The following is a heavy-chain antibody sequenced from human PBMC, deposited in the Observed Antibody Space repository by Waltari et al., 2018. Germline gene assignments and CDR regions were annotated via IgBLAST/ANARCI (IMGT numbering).Heavy chain of an antibody. J-gene: IGHJ4*02. D-gene: IGHD6-6*01. CDR1: GFTVSSHY. CDR2: IYSGGST. Sequence: EVQLVESGGGLIQPGGSLRLSCAASGFTVSSHYMSWVRQAPGKGLEWVSVIYSGGSTYYADSVKGRFTISRDNSKNTLYLQMNSLRAEDTAVYYCARYIAARLYYFDYWGQGTLVTVSS. CDR3: ARYIAARLYYFDY. V-gene: IGHV3-53*01.